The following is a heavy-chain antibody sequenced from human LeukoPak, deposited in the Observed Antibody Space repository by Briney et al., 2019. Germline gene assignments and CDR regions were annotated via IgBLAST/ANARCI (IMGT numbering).Heavy chain of an antibody. Sequence: GSVKVSCKPSGYTFTSYGISWVRQAPGQGLEWMGWISAYNGNTNYAQKLQGKVTMTKDTSTSTAYMELRSLRSDDTAVYYCAAGGSGSYYKTTLDYWGQGTLVTVSS. CDR2: ISAYNGNT. CDR1: GYTFTSYG. J-gene: IGHJ4*02. V-gene: IGHV1-18*01. CDR3: AAGGSGSYYKTTLDY. D-gene: IGHD3-10*01.